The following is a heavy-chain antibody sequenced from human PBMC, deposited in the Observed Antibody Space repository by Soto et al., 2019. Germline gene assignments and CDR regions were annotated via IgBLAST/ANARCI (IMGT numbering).Heavy chain of an antibody. CDR2: IYYSGST. CDR1: GGSISSSSYY. D-gene: IGHD5-12*01. J-gene: IGHJ4*02. V-gene: IGHV4-39*01. Sequence: QLQLQESGPGLVKPSETLSLTCTVSGGSISSSSYYWGWIRQPPGKGLEWIGSIYYSGSTYYNPSLKSRVTISVDTSKNQFSLKLSSVTAADTAVYYCARYSGYPVYYFDYWGQGTLVTVSS. CDR3: ARYSGYPVYYFDY.